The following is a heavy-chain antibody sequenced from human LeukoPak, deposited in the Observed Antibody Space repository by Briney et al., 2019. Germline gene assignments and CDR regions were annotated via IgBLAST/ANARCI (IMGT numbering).Heavy chain of an antibody. Sequence: PSETLSLTCTVSGGSISSYYWSWIRQPPGKGPEWIGYIYYSGSTNYNPSLKSRVTISVDTSKNQFSLKLSSVTAADTAVYYCARIYGDYFDYWGQGTLVTVSS. D-gene: IGHD4-17*01. CDR2: IYYSGST. J-gene: IGHJ4*02. CDR1: GGSISSYY. CDR3: ARIYGDYFDY. V-gene: IGHV4-59*01.